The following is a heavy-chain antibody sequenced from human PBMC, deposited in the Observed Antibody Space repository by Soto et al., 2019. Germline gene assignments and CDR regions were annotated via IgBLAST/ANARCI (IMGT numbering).Heavy chain of an antibody. D-gene: IGHD1-1*01. CDR3: AADSPVLFGYTTGDESRYYYYYMDV. CDR1: GFTFTSSA. J-gene: IGHJ6*03. V-gene: IGHV1-58*01. CDR2: IVVGSGNT. Sequence: GASVKVSCKASGFTFTSSAVQWVRQARGQRLEWIGWIVVGSGNTNYAQKFQERVTITRDMSTSTAYMELSSLRSEDTAVYYCAADSPVLFGYTTGDESRYYYYYMDVWGKGTTVTVSS.